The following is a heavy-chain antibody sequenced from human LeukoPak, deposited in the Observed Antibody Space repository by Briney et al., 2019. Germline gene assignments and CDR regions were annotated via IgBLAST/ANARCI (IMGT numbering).Heavy chain of an antibody. D-gene: IGHD2-15*01. V-gene: IGHV4-59*01. J-gene: IGHJ4*02. Sequence: SETLSLTCTVSVGSISNYYWSWIRQPPGKGLEWIGFISDSGSTNYNPSLKSRVTLSADTSEKQVSLKLSSATTADTAVYYCARHYCSDAKCYYFDYWGQGTLVSVSS. CDR1: VGSISNYY. CDR2: ISDSGST. CDR3: ARHYCSDAKCYYFDY.